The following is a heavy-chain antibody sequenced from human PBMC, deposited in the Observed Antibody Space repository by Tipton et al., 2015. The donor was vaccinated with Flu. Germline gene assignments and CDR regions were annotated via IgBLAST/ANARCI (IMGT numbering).Heavy chain of an antibody. CDR1: GGSISSYY. CDR2: IYYSGST. Sequence: TLSLTCMISGGSISSYYWSWIRQSPGKGLEWIGHIYYSGSTNYSPSLKSRVTISVDTFKNQFSLKLSSVTAADTAVYYCARYGTYDGSRYFQHWGQGTLVTVSS. J-gene: IGHJ1*01. D-gene: IGHD1-26*01. CDR3: ARYGTYDGSRYFQH. V-gene: IGHV4-59*01.